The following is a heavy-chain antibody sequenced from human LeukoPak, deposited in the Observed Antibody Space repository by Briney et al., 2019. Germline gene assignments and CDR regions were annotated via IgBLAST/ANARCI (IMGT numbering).Heavy chain of an antibody. J-gene: IGHJ4*02. V-gene: IGHV4-34*01. CDR1: GGSFSGYY. CDR3: ARAQGGGGDCFDY. Sequence: SETLSLTCAVYGGSFSGYYWSWIRQPPGKGLEWIGEVNHSGSTNYNPSLKSRVTISVDTSKNQFSLKLSSVTAAGTAVYYCARAQGGGGDCFDYWGQGTLVTVSS. CDR2: VNHSGST. D-gene: IGHD2-21*01.